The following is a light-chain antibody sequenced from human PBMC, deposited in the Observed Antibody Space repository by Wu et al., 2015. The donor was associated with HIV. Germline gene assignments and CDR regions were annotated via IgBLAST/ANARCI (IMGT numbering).Light chain of an antibody. CDR3: LQDYDYPFT. CDR2: AAS. V-gene: IGKV1-6*01. CDR1: QGIGND. Sequence: AIQMTQSPSSLSAPVGDRVTITCRASQGIGNDLVWYLQKPGKAPKLLIHAASSLQSGVPSRFSGSGSGTDFTLTISSLQPEDFATYYCLQDYDYPFTFGGGTRVEIK. J-gene: IGKJ4*01.